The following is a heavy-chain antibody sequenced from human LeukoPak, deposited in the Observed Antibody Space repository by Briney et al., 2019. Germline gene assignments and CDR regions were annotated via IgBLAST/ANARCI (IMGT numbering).Heavy chain of an antibody. J-gene: IGHJ4*02. D-gene: IGHD4/OR15-4a*01. CDR1: GFTFSSYG. CDR3: ARRAGAYSHPYDY. Sequence: GGSLRLSCAASGFTFSSYGMSWVRQAPGKGLEWVSTISGSGTIHYSDSVKGRFTISRDNSKNTLYLQMNSLRAEDTAVYYCARRAGAYSHPYDYWGQGTLVTVSS. CDR2: ISGSGTI. V-gene: IGHV3-23*01.